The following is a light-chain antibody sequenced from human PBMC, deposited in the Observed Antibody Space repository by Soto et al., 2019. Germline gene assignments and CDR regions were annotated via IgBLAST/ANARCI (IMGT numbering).Light chain of an antibody. CDR2: AAS. CDR1: QGISSS. Sequence: IQLTQSPSSLSASVGDRVTITCRASQGISSSLAWCQQKPGKAPKLLIYAASTLQSGVPSRFSGSGSGTDFTLTISRLEPEDFAVYYCQQYGSSPITFGQGTRLEIK. V-gene: IGKV1-9*01. J-gene: IGKJ5*01. CDR3: QQYGSSPIT.